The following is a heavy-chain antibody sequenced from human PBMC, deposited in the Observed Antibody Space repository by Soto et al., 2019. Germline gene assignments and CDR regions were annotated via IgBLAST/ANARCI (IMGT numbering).Heavy chain of an antibody. CDR2: IYPGDSDT. D-gene: IGHD2-2*01. Sequence: GESLKISCKGSGYSFTNYWIGWVRQMPGKGLEWMGIIYPGDSDTRYSPSFQGQVTTSADKSISTAYLQWSSLKASDTAMYYCSRRSRYAVGVYGMDVWGQGTTVTVS. V-gene: IGHV5-51*01. CDR3: SRRSRYAVGVYGMDV. CDR1: GYSFTNYW. J-gene: IGHJ6*02.